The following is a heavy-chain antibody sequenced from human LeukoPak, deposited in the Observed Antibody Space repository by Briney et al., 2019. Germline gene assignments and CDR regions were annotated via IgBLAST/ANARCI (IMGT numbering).Heavy chain of an antibody. CDR2: ISNSGGTT. Sequence: PGESLRLSCAASGFTFSNYALNWVRQAPGKGLEWVSGISNSGGTTYYADSVKGRFTISRDNSKNTLYLQMNSLRAEDTAVYYCAKSGCSSTSCYSILSGWLDPWGQGTLVTVSS. J-gene: IGHJ5*02. D-gene: IGHD2-2*02. CDR1: GFTFSNYA. V-gene: IGHV3-23*01. CDR3: AKSGCSSTSCYSILSGWLDP.